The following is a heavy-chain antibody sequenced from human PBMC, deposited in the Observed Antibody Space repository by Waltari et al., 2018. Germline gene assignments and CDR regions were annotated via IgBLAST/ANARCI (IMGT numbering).Heavy chain of an antibody. D-gene: IGHD1-26*01. V-gene: IGHV3-9*01. CDR2: SSCNSRSI. CDR3: AKASGIRSLYYFDY. J-gene: IGHJ4*02. Sequence: GKGLDWVSGSSCNSRSIVYADSVKGRFTISRDNAKNSLYLQMNSQRAEDTALYYCAKASGIRSLYYFDYWGQGTLVTVSS.